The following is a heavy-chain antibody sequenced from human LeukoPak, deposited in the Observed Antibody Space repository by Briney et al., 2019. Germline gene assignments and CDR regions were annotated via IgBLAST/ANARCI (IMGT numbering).Heavy chain of an antibody. D-gene: IGHD6-6*01. V-gene: IGHV3-30*02. Sequence: GGSLRLSCAASGFTFSSYGMHWVRQDPGKGLEGGAFIRYDGSNKYYADSVKGRFTISRDNSKNTLYLQMNSLRAEDTAVYYCAKDQNVAARTGGWDYWGQGTLVTVSS. CDR2: IRYDGSNK. CDR3: AKDQNVAARTGGWDY. CDR1: GFTFSSYG. J-gene: IGHJ4*02.